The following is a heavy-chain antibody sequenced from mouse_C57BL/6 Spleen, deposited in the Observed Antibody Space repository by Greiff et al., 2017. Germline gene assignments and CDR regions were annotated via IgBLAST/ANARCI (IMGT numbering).Heavy chain of an antibody. CDR3: ARDGRSCAMDY. CDR2: IYPSASET. CDR1: GYTFTSYW. J-gene: IGHJ4*01. Sequence: QVQLQQPGAELVRPGSSVKLSCKASGYTFTSYWMDWVKQRPGQGLDWIGNIYPSASETHYNQKFEDKATLTVDKSSSTAYMQRSSLTSEDSAVYYCARDGRSCAMDYWGQGTSVTVSS. V-gene: IGHV1-61*01. D-gene: IGHD1-1*01.